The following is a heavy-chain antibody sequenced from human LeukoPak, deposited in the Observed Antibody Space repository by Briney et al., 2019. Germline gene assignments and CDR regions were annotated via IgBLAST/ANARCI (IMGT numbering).Heavy chain of an antibody. CDR3: ARDGPTYDFWSGYYLPMRAFDI. CDR2: ISSSGSTI. J-gene: IGHJ3*02. V-gene: IGHV3-11*01. D-gene: IGHD3-3*01. CDR1: AFTFRHYS. Sequence: GGSLRLSCAASAFTFRHYSMSWIRQAPGKGLEWVSYISSSGSTIYYADSVKGRFTISRDNAKNSLYLQMNSLRAEDTAVYYCARDGPTYDFWSGYYLPMRAFDIWGQGTMVTVSS.